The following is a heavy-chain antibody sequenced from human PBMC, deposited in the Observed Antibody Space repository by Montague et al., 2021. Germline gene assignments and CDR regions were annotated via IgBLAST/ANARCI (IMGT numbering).Heavy chain of an antibody. Sequence: SETLSLTCSVSDDSISSYEYYWTWIRQPAGRGLEWIGRVYKRGDTNTNPSLRSRLTLSVGTSKNHFSLTLTSVTAADTAVYFCARDSPVVEPWVGEHKGAFDIWGQGTMVTVSS. CDR2: VYKRGDT. V-gene: IGHV4-4*07. D-gene: IGHD3-10*01. J-gene: IGHJ3*02. CDR1: DDSISSYEYY. CDR3: ARDSPVVEPWVGEHKGAFDI.